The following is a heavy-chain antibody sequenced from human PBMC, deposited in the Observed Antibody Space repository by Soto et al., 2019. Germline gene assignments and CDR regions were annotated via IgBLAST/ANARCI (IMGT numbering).Heavy chain of an antibody. J-gene: IGHJ4*02. CDR3: ARRSNYYGSGEKTVVGYFDY. CDR1: GGSFSGYY. Sequence: SETLSLTCAVYGGSFSGYYWSWIRQPPGKGLEWIGEINHSGSTNYNPSLKSRVTISVDTSKNQFSLKLSSVTAADTAVYYCARRSNYYGSGEKTVVGYFDYWGQGTLVTVSS. D-gene: IGHD3-10*01. CDR2: INHSGST. V-gene: IGHV4-34*01.